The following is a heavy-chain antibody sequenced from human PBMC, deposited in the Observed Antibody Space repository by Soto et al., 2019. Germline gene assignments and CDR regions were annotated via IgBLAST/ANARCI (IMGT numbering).Heavy chain of an antibody. J-gene: IGHJ6*02. CDR1: GFTFSSYA. CDR2: ISGSGGST. D-gene: IGHD6-6*01. Sequence: GGSLRLSCAASGFTFSSYAMSWVRQAPGKGLEWVSAISGSGGSTYYADSVKGRFTISRDNSKNTLYLQMNSLRAEDAAVYYCAKYSSSSPDFDGMDVWGQGTTVTVSS. V-gene: IGHV3-23*01. CDR3: AKYSSSSPDFDGMDV.